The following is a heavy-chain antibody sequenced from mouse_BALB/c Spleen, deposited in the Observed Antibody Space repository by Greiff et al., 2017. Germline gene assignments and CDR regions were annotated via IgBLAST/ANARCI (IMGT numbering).Heavy chain of an antibody. D-gene: IGHD1-1*01. CDR3: ARRGYYGLDY. Sequence: DVQLVESGGDLVKPGGSLKLSCAASGFTFSSYGMSWVRQTPDKRLEWVATISSGGSYTYYPDSVKGRFTISRDNAKNTLYLQMSSLKSEDTAMYYCARRGYYGLDYWGQGTTLTVSS. J-gene: IGHJ2*01. CDR2: ISSGGSYT. CDR1: GFTFSSYG. V-gene: IGHV5-6*01.